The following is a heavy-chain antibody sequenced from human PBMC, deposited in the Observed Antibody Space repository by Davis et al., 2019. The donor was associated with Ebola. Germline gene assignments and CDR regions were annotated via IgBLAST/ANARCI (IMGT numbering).Heavy chain of an antibody. CDR1: GFTFSSYS. CDR2: ISGSGGST. CDR3: ARDWLLLDY. Sequence: PGGSLRLSCVTSGFTFSSYSLNWVRQAPGKGLEWVSAISGSGGSTYYADSVKGRFTISRDNSKNTLYLQMNSLRAEDTAVYYCARDWLLLDYWGQGTLVTVSS. V-gene: IGHV3-23*01. J-gene: IGHJ4*02. D-gene: IGHD3-9*01.